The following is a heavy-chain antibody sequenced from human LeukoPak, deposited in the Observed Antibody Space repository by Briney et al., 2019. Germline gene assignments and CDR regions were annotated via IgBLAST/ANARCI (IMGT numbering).Heavy chain of an antibody. D-gene: IGHD4-11*01. CDR3: ARDSTTVTTGDYYGMDV. CDR2: ISSSSSTI. V-gene: IGHV3-48*01. J-gene: IGHJ6*02. CDR1: GFTFSSYA. Sequence: PGGSLRLSCAASGFTFSSYAMSWVRQAPGKGLEWVSYISSSSSTIYYADSVKGRFTISRDNAKNSLYLQMNSLRAEDTAVYYCARDSTTVTTGDYYGMDVWGQGTTVTVSS.